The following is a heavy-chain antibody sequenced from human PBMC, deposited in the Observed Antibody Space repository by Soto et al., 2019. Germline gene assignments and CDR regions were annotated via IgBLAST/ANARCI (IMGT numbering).Heavy chain of an antibody. Sequence: SETLSLTCAVYGGSFSGYYWSWIRQPPGKGLEWIGEINHSGSTNYNPSLKSRVTISVDTSKNQFSLKLSSVTAADTAVYYCAMASLDYDPWYYYYMDVWGKGTTVTVSS. V-gene: IGHV4-34*01. J-gene: IGHJ6*03. D-gene: IGHD4-17*01. CDR2: INHSGST. CDR1: GGSFSGYY. CDR3: AMASLDYDPWYYYYMDV.